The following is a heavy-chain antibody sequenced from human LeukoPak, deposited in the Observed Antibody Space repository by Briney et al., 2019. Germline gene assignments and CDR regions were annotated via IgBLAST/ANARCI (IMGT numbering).Heavy chain of an antibody. Sequence: PSETLSLTCTVSGGSISSYYWSWIRQPAGEGLEWIGRIYTSGSTNYNPSLKSRVTMSVDTSKNQFSLTLTSVTVADTAFYYCARGGIRGYSAFDNLDFWGLGTHVTVSS. CDR2: IYTSGST. CDR1: GGSISSYY. D-gene: IGHD5-12*01. CDR3: ARGGIRGYSAFDNLDF. J-gene: IGHJ4*02. V-gene: IGHV4-4*07.